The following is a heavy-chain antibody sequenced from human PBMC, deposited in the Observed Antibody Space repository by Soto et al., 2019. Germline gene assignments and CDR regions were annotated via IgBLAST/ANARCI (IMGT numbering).Heavy chain of an antibody. J-gene: IGHJ3*02. CDR3: AGEVRNHGPEAFEI. CDR2: IYYSGST. CDR1: GGSISSGGYY. V-gene: IGHV4-31*03. Sequence: ASETLSLTCTVSGGSISSGGYYWSWIRQHPGKGLEWIGYIYYSGSTYYNPSLKSRVTISVDTSKNQFSLKLSSVTAADTAVYYCAGEVRNHGPEAFEIWGQGTMVTV.